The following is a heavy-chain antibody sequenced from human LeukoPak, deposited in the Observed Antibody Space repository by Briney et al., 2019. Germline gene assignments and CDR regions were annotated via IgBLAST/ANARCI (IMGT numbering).Heavy chain of an antibody. D-gene: IGHD2-21*02. CDR2: ISYDGSNK. J-gene: IGHJ4*02. Sequence: GGSLRLSCAASGFTFSSYAMHWVRQAPGKGLEWVAVISYDGSNKYYADSVKGRFTISRDNSKNTLYLQMNSLRAEDTAVYYCARALVVVTAKQAYWGQGTLVTVSS. V-gene: IGHV3-30*04. CDR1: GFTFSSYA. CDR3: ARALVVVTAKQAY.